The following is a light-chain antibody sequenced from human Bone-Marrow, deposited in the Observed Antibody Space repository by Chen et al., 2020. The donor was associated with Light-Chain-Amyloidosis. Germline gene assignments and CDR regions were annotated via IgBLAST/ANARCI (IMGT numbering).Light chain of an antibody. CDR2: RNN. Sequence: QFVLTQPPSASGTPGQRVTIPCSGASSNIGINYVYWYQHFPGAAPNLLIHRNNQWPSGVPDRCAAWKSGTSAFLAIRGLRSGDEAEDYCAAWEGGRSDYVFGTGTKVIVL. CDR3: AAWEGGRSDYV. CDR1: SSNIGINY. V-gene: IGLV1-47*01. J-gene: IGLJ1*01.